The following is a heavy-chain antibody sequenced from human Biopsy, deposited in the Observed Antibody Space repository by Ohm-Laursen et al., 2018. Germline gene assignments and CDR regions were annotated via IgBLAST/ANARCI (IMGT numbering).Heavy chain of an antibody. D-gene: IGHD3-10*01. CDR1: GFTFSASA. Sequence: GSLRLSCAASGFTFSASAVHWVRQASGKGLEWVGRIRGKAKSYATAYAASVTGRFTISRDDSKNTTYLQMNSLKTEDTAVYYCTLEGAGFDNWGRGTLVTVSS. J-gene: IGHJ4*02. V-gene: IGHV3-73*01. CDR3: TLEGAGFDN. CDR2: IRGKAKSYAT.